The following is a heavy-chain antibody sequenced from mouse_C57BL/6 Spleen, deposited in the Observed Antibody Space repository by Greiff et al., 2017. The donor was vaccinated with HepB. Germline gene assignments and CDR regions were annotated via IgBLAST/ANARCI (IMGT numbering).Heavy chain of an antibody. V-gene: IGHV1-4*01. Sequence: QVQLQQSGAELAKPGASVKMSCKASGYTFTSYTMHWVKQRPGQGLEWIGYINPSSGYTKYNQKFKDKATLTADKSSSTAYMQLSSLTSEDSAVYYCARTDVHFDVWGTGTTVTVSS. CDR2: INPSSGYT. CDR1: GYTFTSYT. J-gene: IGHJ1*03. CDR3: ARTDVHFDV.